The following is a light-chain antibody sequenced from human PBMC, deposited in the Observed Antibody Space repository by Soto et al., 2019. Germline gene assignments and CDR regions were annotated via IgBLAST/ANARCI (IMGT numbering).Light chain of an antibody. V-gene: IGLV4-69*01. CDR2: VNGDGSH. CDR3: QTWGTGIKVV. J-gene: IGLJ2*01. CDR1: SGHSNYA. Sequence: QSVLTQSPSASASLGASVKLTCTLSSGHSNYAIAWHQQQPEKGPRYLMRVNGDGSHNKGDGIPDRFSGSSSGAERYLTISSLQSEDEADYYCQTWGTGIKVVFGXGTKLTVL.